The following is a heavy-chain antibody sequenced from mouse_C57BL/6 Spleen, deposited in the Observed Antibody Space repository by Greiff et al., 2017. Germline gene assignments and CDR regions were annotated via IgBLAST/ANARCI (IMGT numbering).Heavy chain of an antibody. CDR2: ISYDGSN. J-gene: IGHJ3*01. D-gene: IGHD1-1*01. V-gene: IGHV3-6*01. CDR1: GYSITSGYY. Sequence: DVQLQESGPGLVKPSQSLSLTCSVTGYSITSGYYWNWIRQFPGNKLEWMGYISYDGSNNYNPSLKNRISITRDTSKNQFFLKLNSVTTEDTATYYCARESTVRGSSSWFAYWGQGTLVTVSA. CDR3: ARESTVRGSSSWFAY.